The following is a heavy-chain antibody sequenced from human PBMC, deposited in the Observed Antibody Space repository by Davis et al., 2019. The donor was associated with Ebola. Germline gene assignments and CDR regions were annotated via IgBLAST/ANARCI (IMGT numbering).Heavy chain of an antibody. CDR1: GGSINSYF. V-gene: IGHV4-59*08. CDR3: ARSTVTYMGY. J-gene: IGHJ4*02. CDR2: SHSSGNS. D-gene: IGHD4-17*01. Sequence: MPSETLSLTCTVSGGSINSYFWTWIRQSPGKGLEWIGYSHSSGNSNYNPSLKSRVTISVDTSWKQFSLKLSSVTAADTAVYYCARSTVTYMGYWGQGTLVTVSS.